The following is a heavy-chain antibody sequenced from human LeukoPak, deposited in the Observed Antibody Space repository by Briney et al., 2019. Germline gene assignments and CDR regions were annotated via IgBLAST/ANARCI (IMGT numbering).Heavy chain of an antibody. V-gene: IGHV4-59*01. CDR2: IYYNGST. CDR1: GGSIGSYY. J-gene: IGHJ4*02. D-gene: IGHD3-16*02. Sequence: SETLSLTCTVSGGSIGSYYWSWIRQPPGKGLEWIGYIYYNGSTNYNPSLKSRVTISVDTSENQFSLKLSSVTAADTAMYYCARENDYVWGSYRRYFDYWGQGSLVTVSS. CDR3: ARENDYVWGSYRRYFDY.